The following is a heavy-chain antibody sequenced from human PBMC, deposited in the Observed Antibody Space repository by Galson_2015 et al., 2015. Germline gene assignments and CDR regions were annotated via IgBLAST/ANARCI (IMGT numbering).Heavy chain of an antibody. V-gene: IGHV3-49*03. D-gene: IGHD4-17*01. J-gene: IGHJ4*02. CDR2: IRSKAYGGTT. Sequence: SLRLSCAASGFTFGDYAMSWFRQAPGKGLEWVGFIRSKAYGGTTEYAASVKGRFTISRDDSKSIAYLQMNSLKTEDTAVYYCTRDRGARRTTVTSDYWGQGTLVTVSS. CDR1: GFTFGDYA. CDR3: TRDRGARRTTVTSDY.